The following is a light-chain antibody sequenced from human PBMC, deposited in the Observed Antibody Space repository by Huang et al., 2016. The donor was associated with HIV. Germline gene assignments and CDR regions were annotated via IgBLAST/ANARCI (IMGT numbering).Light chain of an antibody. V-gene: IGKV1-39*01. J-gene: IGKJ1*01. CDR3: QQSYRT. CDR1: QSISRY. CDR2: AAS. Sequence: DIQMTQSPSSLSASVGDRVTITCRASQSISRYLNWYQQKPGKAPKLLIYAASSLQSGVPSRFSGSGSGTDFTLTINSLQPEDFATYYCQQSYRTFGQGTKVEIK.